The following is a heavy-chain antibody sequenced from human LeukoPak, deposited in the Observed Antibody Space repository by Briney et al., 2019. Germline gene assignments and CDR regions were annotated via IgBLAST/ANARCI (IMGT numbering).Heavy chain of an antibody. CDR3: AKERHYYDSSGYFDY. CDR1: GFTFSSYA. V-gene: IGHV3-23*01. J-gene: IGHJ4*02. CDR2: ISGSGGST. D-gene: IGHD3-22*01. Sequence: PGGSLRLSCAASGFTFSSYAMSWVRQTPGKGLEWVTAISGSGGSTYYADSVKGRFTISRDNSKNTLYLQMNSLRAEDTAVYYCAKERHYYDSSGYFDYWGQGTLVTVSS.